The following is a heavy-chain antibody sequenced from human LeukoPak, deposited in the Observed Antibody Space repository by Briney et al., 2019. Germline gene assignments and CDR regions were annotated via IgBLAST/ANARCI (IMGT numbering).Heavy chain of an antibody. CDR2: IGGGGVST. D-gene: IGHD1-7*01. CDR1: GFTFSSFA. Sequence: PGTSLTLSCSASGFTFSSFAMIWVRQAPGKGLEWVSAIGGGGVSTFYADSVKGRFTIYRDNSKNTLYLQMNSLRAEDTAVYYCAKDLGWNYRPQGDAFDIWGQGTMVTVSS. CDR3: AKDLGWNYRPQGDAFDI. J-gene: IGHJ3*02. V-gene: IGHV3-23*01.